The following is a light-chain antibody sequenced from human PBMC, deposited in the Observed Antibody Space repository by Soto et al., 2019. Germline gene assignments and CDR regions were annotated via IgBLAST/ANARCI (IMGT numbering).Light chain of an antibody. Sequence: EIQLTQSPSSLSASLGDRVTLTCTASQSVSYDLAWCQQKPGQAPRLLMYDASRRATGVPDRFSGSGSGTEFTLTISRLEPEDFAVYYCQHCQPYGGSAPLTFGGGTKVDIK. CDR3: QHCQPYGGSAPLT. J-gene: IGKJ4*01. CDR1: QSVSYD. V-gene: IGKV3D-20*02. CDR2: DAS.